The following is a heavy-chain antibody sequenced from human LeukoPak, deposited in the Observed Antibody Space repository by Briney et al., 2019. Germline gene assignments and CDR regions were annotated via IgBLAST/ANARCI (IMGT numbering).Heavy chain of an antibody. CDR1: GYTFTSFG. V-gene: IGHV1-18*01. Sequence: ASVKVSCKTSGYTFTSFGLSWVRQAPGQGLEWMGWIITYNGNTYYSQKLQGRVTMTTDTSTSTAYMELRSLRSDDTAVYYCAKTTVTSEEYYYYYMDVWGKGTTVTVSS. CDR2: IITYNGNT. D-gene: IGHD4-17*01. CDR3: AKTTVTSEEYYYYYMDV. J-gene: IGHJ6*03.